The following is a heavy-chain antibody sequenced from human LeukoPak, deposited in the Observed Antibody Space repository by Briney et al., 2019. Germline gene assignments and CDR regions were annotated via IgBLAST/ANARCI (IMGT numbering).Heavy chain of an antibody. V-gene: IGHV4-39*07. CDR2: MYYTGTI. Sequence: SETLSLTCTVSGDSITSSSYYWGWLRQPPGKGLEWIGTMYYTGTIYYNPSLKSRVTISVDTSKNQFSLKLSSVTAADTAVYYCARGPQWLAYFDYWGQGTLVTVSS. CDR3: ARGPQWLAYFDY. J-gene: IGHJ4*02. D-gene: IGHD6-19*01. CDR1: GDSITSSSYY.